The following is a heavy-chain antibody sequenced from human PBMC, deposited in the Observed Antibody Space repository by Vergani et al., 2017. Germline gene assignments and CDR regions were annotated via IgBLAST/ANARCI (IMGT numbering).Heavy chain of an antibody. V-gene: IGHV3-30*18. Sequence: QVQLVESGGGVVQPGRSLRLSCAASGFTFSSYGMHWVRQAPGKGLEWVAVISYDGSNKYYADSVKGRFTISRDNSKNTPYLQMNSLRAEDTAVYYCAKGGGRGYSYGEHFDYWGQGTLVTVSS. J-gene: IGHJ4*02. CDR1: GFTFSSYG. CDR2: ISYDGSNK. D-gene: IGHD5-18*01. CDR3: AKGGGRGYSYGEHFDY.